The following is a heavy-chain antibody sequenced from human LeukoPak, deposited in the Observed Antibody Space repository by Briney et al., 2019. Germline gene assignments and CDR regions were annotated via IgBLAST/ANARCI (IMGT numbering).Heavy chain of an antibody. CDR2: ISSSSSTI. CDR3: ARDDPEAGLDY. J-gene: IGHJ4*02. Sequence: GGSLRLSCAASGFTFSSYSMNWVRQAPGKGLEWVSYISSSSSTIYYADSVKGRFTISRDNAKNSLYLQMNSLRAEDTAVYYCARDDPEAGLDYWGQGTLVTVSS. CDR1: GFTFSSYS. D-gene: IGHD6-19*01. V-gene: IGHV3-48*01.